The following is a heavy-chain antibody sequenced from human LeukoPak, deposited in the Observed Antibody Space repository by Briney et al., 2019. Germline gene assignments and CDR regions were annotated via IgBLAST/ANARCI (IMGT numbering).Heavy chain of an antibody. D-gene: IGHD3-3*01. CDR1: GCSFTSYW. V-gene: IGHV5-51*01. CDR2: IYPGDSDT. CDR3: ASRFWSGYTDDAFDI. J-gene: IGHJ3*02. Sequence: GESLKISCKGSGCSFTSYWIGWVRQMPGKGLEWMGIIYPGDSDTRYSPSFQGQVTISADKSISTAYLQWSSLKASDTAMYYCASRFWSGYTDDAFDIWGQGTMVTVSS.